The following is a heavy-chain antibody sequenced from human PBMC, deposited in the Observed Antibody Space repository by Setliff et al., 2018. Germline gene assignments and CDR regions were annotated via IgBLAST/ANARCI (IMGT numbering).Heavy chain of an antibody. CDR1: GGPFSSYG. CDR3: VREGVDSRSSTDYRYYMDV. V-gene: IGHV1-69*05. D-gene: IGHD3-22*01. Sequence: ASVKVSCKASGGPFSSYGISWVRQAPGQGLEWMGGTIPIFGTTDYAQKFQGRVTIITDESTSTAFMQLSSLRSEDTAVYYCVREGVDSRSSTDYRYYMDVWGKGTTVTVSS. J-gene: IGHJ6*03. CDR2: TIPIFGTT.